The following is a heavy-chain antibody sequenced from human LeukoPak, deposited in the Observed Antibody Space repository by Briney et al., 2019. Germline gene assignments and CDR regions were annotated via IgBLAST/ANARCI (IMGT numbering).Heavy chain of an antibody. V-gene: IGHV4-61*01. CDR3: ARGDY. CDR2: IYYSGST. J-gene: IGHJ4*02. CDR1: GGSVSSGSYY. Sequence: SETLSLTCTVSGGSVSSGSYYWSWIRQPPGKGLEWIGYIYYSGSTNYNPSLKSRVTISVDTSKNQFSLKLSSVTAADTAVYYCARGDYWGQGTLVTVSS.